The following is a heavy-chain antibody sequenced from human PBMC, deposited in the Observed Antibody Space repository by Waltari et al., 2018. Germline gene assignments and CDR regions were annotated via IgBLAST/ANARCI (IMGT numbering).Heavy chain of an antibody. CDR3: ARGQSVAFDY. V-gene: IGHV4-34*01. CDR2: INHSGST. Sequence: QVQLQQWGAGLLKPSETLSLTCAVYGGSFSGYYWSWIRQPPGKGLEWIGEINHSGSTTYNPPLKSRVTISVDTSKNQFSLKLSSVTAADTAVYYCARGQSVAFDYWGQGTLVTVSS. CDR1: GGSFSGYY. J-gene: IGHJ4*02. D-gene: IGHD2-15*01.